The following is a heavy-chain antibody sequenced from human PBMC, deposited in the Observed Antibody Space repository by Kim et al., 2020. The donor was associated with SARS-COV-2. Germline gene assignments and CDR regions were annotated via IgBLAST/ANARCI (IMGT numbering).Heavy chain of an antibody. CDR1: GFTFSSYA. CDR2: ISGSGGST. V-gene: IGHV3-23*01. CDR3: AKDLLGVLVIKYFDY. J-gene: IGHJ4*02. D-gene: IGHD3-22*01. Sequence: GGSLRLSCAASGFTFSSYAMSWVRQAPGKGLEWVSAISGSGGSTYYADSVKGRFTISRDNSKNTLYLQMNSLRAEDTAVYYCAKDLLGVLVIKYFDYWGQGTLVTVSS.